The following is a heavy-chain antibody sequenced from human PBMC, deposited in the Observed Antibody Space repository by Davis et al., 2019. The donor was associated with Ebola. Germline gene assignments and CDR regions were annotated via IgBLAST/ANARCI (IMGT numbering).Heavy chain of an antibody. J-gene: IGHJ6*02. CDR2: IYSGGST. Sequence: PGGSLRLSCAASGFTVSSNYMSWVRQAPGKGLEWVSVIYSGGSTYHADSVKGRFTISRDNSKNTLYLQMNSLRAEDTAVYYCASYPYSNYPQFYYYGMDVWGQGTTVTVSS. V-gene: IGHV3-53*01. CDR1: GFTVSSNY. CDR3: ASYPYSNYPQFYYYGMDV. D-gene: IGHD4-11*01.